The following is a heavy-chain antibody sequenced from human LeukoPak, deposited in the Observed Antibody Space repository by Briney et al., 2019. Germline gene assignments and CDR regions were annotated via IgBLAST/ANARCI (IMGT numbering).Heavy chain of an antibody. D-gene: IGHD3-3*01. Sequence: AASVKVSCKASGYTFTGYYMHWVRQAPGQGLEWMGWINPNSGGTNYAQKFQGRVTMTRDTSISTAYMELSRLRSDDTAVYYCARGGGLEWLLYRSDWFDPWGQGTLVTVSS. J-gene: IGHJ5*02. CDR3: ARGGGLEWLLYRSDWFDP. CDR1: GYTFTGYY. V-gene: IGHV1-2*02. CDR2: INPNSGGT.